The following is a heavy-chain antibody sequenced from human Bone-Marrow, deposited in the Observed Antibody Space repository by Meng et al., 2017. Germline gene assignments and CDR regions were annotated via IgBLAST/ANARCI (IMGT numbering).Heavy chain of an antibody. J-gene: IGHJ6*02. CDR2: IVHRGNT. D-gene: IGHD2-21*02. CDR3: AGGAVVTLIFYHAMDV. V-gene: IGHV4-38-2*02. Sequence: SETLSLTCTVSRYSITNDYYWGWIRQPPGKGLEWIGSIVHRGNTYYNPSLKSRITMSVDTSKNQFSLKVTSVTAADTAVYYCAGGAVVTLIFYHAMDVWGQGTTVTVSS. CDR1: RYSITNDYY.